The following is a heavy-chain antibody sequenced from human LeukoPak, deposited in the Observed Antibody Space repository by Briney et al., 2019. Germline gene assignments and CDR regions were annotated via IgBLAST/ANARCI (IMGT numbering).Heavy chain of an antibody. V-gene: IGHV3-11*04. Sequence: PGGSLRLSCAASGFTFSDYYMGWIRQAPGKGLEWVSYISSSGSSVYYADSVKGRFTISRDNAQSSLFLHMNSLRAEDTALYYCGRAGVDARGHYQGFDYWGQGTLVTVSS. CDR1: GFTFSDYY. D-gene: IGHD3-10*02. J-gene: IGHJ4*02. CDR3: GRAGVDARGHYQGFDY. CDR2: ISSSGSSV.